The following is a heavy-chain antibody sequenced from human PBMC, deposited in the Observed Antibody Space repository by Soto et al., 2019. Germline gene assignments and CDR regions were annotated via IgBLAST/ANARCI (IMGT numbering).Heavy chain of an antibody. Sequence: GGSLSLSCAASGFTFSSYSMSWVRQAPEKGPEWVSVISAGSKTTYYADSVKGRFTISRDNSKNTVYLQMNSLRDEDTAVYYCARSVAAPPTPFDSWGQGTLVTVSS. CDR3: ARSVAAPPTPFDS. CDR2: ISAGSKTT. J-gene: IGHJ4*02. CDR1: GFTFSSYS. V-gene: IGHV3-23*01. D-gene: IGHD6-25*01.